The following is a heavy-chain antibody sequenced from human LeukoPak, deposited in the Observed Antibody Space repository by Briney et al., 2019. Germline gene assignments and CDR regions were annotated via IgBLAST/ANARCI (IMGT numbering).Heavy chain of an antibody. Sequence: PSETLSLTCTVSGYSISSGYYWGWIRQPPGKGLEWIGSIYHSGSTYYNPSLKSRVTISVDTSKNQFSLKLSSVTAADTAVYYCARVHKLGYCSGGSCSNWFDPWGQGTLVTVSS. CDR2: IYHSGST. CDR3: ARVHKLGYCSGGSCSNWFDP. J-gene: IGHJ5*02. D-gene: IGHD2-15*01. V-gene: IGHV4-38-2*02. CDR1: GYSISSGYY.